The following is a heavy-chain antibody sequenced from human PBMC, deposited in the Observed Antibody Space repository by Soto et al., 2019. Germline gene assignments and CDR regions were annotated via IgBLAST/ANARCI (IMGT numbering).Heavy chain of an antibody. CDR3: TTDDPINKN. Sequence: AGYLGLSCASSGFTFSNAWMSWVRQAPGKGLEWVGRIKSKTNGGTTDYAAPVKDRFTISRDDSKNTLYLQMNSLKTEDTAVYYCTTDDPINKNWGQGTLVTVSS. CDR2: IKSKTNGGTT. CDR1: GFTFSNAW. J-gene: IGHJ4*02. V-gene: IGHV3-15*01.